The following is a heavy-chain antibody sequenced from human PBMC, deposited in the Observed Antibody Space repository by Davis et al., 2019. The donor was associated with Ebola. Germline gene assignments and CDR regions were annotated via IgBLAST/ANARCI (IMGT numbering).Heavy chain of an antibody. D-gene: IGHD3-3*01. CDR3: ARAVTTFGVARRPTYHGMDV. CDR2: IDDDGST. V-gene: IGHV4-34*01. J-gene: IGHJ6*02. Sequence: PSETLSLTCGVCGGSLSGYYWSWIRRSPGKGLEWIGEIDDDGSTNYHPSLEGRVTISVDTSKNQFSLKLSSVTAADTALYYCARAVTTFGVARRPTYHGMDVWGQGTTVTVSS. CDR1: GGSLSGYY.